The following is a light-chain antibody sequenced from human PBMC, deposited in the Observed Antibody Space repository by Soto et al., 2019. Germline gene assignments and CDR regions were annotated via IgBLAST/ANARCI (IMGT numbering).Light chain of an antibody. CDR2: KAS. CDR3: QQYETYWT. J-gene: IGKJ1*01. V-gene: IGKV1-5*03. CDR1: QSIGSW. Sequence: DIQMTQSPSTLSASVGDRVTITCRASQSIGSWLAWYQQKPGKAPKFLIYKASTLESGVPSRFSGSGSGTEYTHTISSLQPDDFATDYCQQYETYWTFGQRTKVEIK.